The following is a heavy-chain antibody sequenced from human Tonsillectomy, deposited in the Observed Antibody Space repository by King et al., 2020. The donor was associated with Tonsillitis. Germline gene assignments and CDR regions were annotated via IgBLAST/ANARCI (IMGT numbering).Heavy chain of an antibody. J-gene: IGHJ4*02. V-gene: IGHV3-30*18. Sequence: VQLVESGGGVVQPGRSLRLSCAASGFTFSSYGMHWVRQAPGKGLEGVAVISYDGSNKYYADSVKGRFTISRDNSKNTLYLQMNSLRAEDTAVYYCAKDPGLRYFDWLPTFDYWGQGTLVTVSS. D-gene: IGHD3-9*01. CDR3: AKDPGLRYFDWLPTFDY. CDR2: ISYDGSNK. CDR1: GFTFSSYG.